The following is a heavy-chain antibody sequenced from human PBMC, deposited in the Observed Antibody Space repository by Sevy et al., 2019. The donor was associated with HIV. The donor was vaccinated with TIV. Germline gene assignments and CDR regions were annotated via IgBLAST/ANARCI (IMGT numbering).Heavy chain of an antibody. D-gene: IGHD1-1*01. Sequence: ASVKVSCKASGFTFTSSAVQWVRQARGQRLEWIGWIIVGSGNTNYAQKFQERVTITRDMSTSTAYMELSSLRSEDTAVYYCAAVSDDPAYYCGMDVWGQGTTVTVSS. V-gene: IGHV1-58*01. CDR1: GFTFTSSA. CDR3: AAVSDDPAYYCGMDV. J-gene: IGHJ6*02. CDR2: IIVGSGNT.